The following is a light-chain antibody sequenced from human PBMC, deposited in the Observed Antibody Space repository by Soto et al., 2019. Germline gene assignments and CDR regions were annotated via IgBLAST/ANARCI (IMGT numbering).Light chain of an antibody. J-gene: IGKJ1*01. CDR1: QSVSSF. CDR3: QQRSNWPWT. Sequence: EIVLTQSPATLSLSPGERATLSCRASQSVSSFLAWYQQKPGQAPRLLISDASNRATGIPGRFSGSGSGTDFRLTISSLEHEDFAVYSCQQRSNWPWTFGQGTKVEIK. CDR2: DAS. V-gene: IGKV3-11*01.